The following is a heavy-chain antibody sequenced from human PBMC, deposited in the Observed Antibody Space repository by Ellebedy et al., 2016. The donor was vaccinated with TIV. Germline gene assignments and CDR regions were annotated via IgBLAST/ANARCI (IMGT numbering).Heavy chain of an antibody. D-gene: IGHD6-19*01. CDR2: IGGSGGTT. V-gene: IGHV3-23*01. J-gene: IGHJ4*02. Sequence: PGGSLRLSCAASGFTFSSSAMNWVRQAPGKGLEWVSTIGGSGGTTYYADSVKGRFTISRDNSRNTLYLQMNSLRAEDTAIYYCTKRHTSGWYYYDYWGQGTLVTVSP. CDR1: GFTFSSSA. CDR3: TKRHTSGWYYYDY.